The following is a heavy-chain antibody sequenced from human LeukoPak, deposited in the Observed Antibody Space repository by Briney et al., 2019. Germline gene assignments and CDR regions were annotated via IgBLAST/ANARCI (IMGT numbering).Heavy chain of an antibody. D-gene: IGHD3-10*01. CDR3: AKDRQNFDGSGNYFDY. CDR1: GFTFSSYV. CDR2: FSGSGDST. V-gene: IGHV3-23*01. Sequence: SGGSLRLSSAASGFTFSSYVMIWVRQAPGKGLEWLSGFSGSGDSTYYADSVKGRFTLSRDNSKNALYRQLKSLRGEDTALYYCAKDRQNFDGSGNYFDYWGQGTLVTVSS. J-gene: IGHJ4*02.